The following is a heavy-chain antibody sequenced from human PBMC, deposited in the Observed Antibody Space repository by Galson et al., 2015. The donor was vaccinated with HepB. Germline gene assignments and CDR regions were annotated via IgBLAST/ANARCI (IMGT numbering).Heavy chain of an antibody. CDR1: GFTFSSYG. CDR3: AKSTVSASYGMDV. J-gene: IGHJ6*02. V-gene: IGHV3-30*18. D-gene: IGHD4-17*01. CDR2: ISYDGSNK. Sequence: SLRLSCAASGFTFSSYGMHWVRQAPGKGLEWVAVISYDGSNKYYADSVKGRFTISRDNSKNTLYLQMNSLRAEDTAVYYCAKSTVSASYGMDVWGQGTTVTVSS.